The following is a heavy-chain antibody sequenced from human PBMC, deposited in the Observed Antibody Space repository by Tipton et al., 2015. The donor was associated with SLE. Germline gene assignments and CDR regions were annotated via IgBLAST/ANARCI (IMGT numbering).Heavy chain of an antibody. D-gene: IGHD2-15*01. Sequence: TLSLTCTVSGGSISSSSYYWGWIRPPPGKGLEWIGSIYTSGSTNYNPSLKSRVTMSVDTSKNQFSLKLSSVTAADTAVYYCARDRPDCSGGSCYPRWFDPWGQGTLVTVSS. CDR1: GGSISSSSYY. J-gene: IGHJ5*02. CDR2: IYTSGST. V-gene: IGHV4-39*07. CDR3: ARDRPDCSGGSCYPRWFDP.